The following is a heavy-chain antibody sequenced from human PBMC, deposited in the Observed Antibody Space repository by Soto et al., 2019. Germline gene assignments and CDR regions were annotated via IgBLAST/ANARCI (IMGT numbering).Heavy chain of an antibody. CDR3: EIGENLVDGVFDV. J-gene: IGHJ3*01. V-gene: IGHV1-2*02. D-gene: IGHD2-8*01. CDR1: GYTFSAYN. Sequence: QVQLVQSGAEMKKPGASVRVSCKASGYTFSAYNVHWVRQAPGQGPQWVGWINLNTGVTNYGPELQDRVTMTRDTSIDPAYMELNSLQSDDTAIYYWEIGENLVDGVFDVWGQGTVVAVSS. CDR2: INLNTGVT.